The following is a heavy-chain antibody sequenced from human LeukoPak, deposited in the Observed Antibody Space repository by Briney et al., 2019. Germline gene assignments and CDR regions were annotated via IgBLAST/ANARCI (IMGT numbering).Heavy chain of an antibody. Sequence: ASVKVSCKASGYTFTTYYMHWVRQAPGKGLEWMGKINPTGGSATYAQKFQGRVTMTRDMSTNTVYMELSSLRSEDTAVYYCARQGRSGSYSAFSWFDPWGQGTLVTVSS. J-gene: IGHJ5*02. CDR2: INPTGGSA. D-gene: IGHD3-22*01. V-gene: IGHV1-46*01. CDR3: ARQGRSGSYSAFSWFDP. CDR1: GYTFTTYY.